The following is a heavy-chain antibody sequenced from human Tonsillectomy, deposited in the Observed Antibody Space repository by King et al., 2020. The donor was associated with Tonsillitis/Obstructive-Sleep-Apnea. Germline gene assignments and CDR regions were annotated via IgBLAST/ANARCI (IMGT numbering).Heavy chain of an antibody. CDR2: ISGCGSST. CDR3: AKEDYYHYGMDV. J-gene: IGHJ6*02. Sequence: VQLVESGGGLVQPGGSLRLSCAASGFTFSTYAMNWVRQAPGKGLERVSGISGCGSSTYYADSVKGRFTISRDNPKNTLHLQMNSLRAEDTAVYYCAKEDYYHYGMDVWGQGTTVTVSS. V-gene: IGHV3-23*04. CDR1: GFTFSTYA.